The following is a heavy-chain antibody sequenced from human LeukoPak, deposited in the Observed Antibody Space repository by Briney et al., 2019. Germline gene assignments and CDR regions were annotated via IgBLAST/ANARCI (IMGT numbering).Heavy chain of an antibody. CDR2: IHYSGST. Sequence: SETLSLTCTVFGGSISSYYWSWIRQPPGKGLEWIGYIHYSGSTTYNPSLKGRVTISVGTSKNQFSLKVSSVTAADTAVYYCATGRYSNLDYWGRGTQVTVSS. V-gene: IGHV4-59*01. J-gene: IGHJ4*02. CDR3: ATGRYSNLDY. D-gene: IGHD4-11*01. CDR1: GGSISSYY.